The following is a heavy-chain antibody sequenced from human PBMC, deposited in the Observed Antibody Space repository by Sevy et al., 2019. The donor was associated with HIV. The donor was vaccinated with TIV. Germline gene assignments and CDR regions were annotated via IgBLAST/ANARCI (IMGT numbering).Heavy chain of an antibody. Sequence: SETMSLTCSVSGGSIRRSYWWTWVRQSPGKGLEWIGEVHHSGSTNYNPSLKSRVTISVDKSKNQSSLKLTSVTAADTAIYFCARNHKYSDFWSYFFDYWGQGTLVTVSS. CDR1: GGSIRRSYW. J-gene: IGHJ4*02. CDR3: ARNHKYSDFWSYFFDY. D-gene: IGHD3-3*01. V-gene: IGHV4-4*02. CDR2: VHHSGST.